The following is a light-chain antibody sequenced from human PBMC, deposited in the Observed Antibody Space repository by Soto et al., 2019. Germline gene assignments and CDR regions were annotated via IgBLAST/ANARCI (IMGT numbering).Light chain of an antibody. Sequence: QSVLSHPDSESGFLGQSTTISCTGSTSDIVAYYFVSWYQHRPGKAHKLILYEVTNRPSGISSRFSGSKSGNTASLTISGLQADDEAYYYCSSYTRTNTPYVFGTGTKVTVL. CDR3: SSYTRTNTPYV. CDR1: TSDIVAYYF. V-gene: IGLV2-14*01. J-gene: IGLJ1*01. CDR2: EVT.